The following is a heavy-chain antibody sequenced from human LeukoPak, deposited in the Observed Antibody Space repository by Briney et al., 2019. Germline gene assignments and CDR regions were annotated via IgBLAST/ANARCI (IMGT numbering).Heavy chain of an antibody. D-gene: IGHD2-2*01. CDR3: ASRYCSSTSCGEYYYYMDV. V-gene: IGHV3-21*01. CDR1: GFTFSSYS. Sequence: GGSLRLSCAASGFTFSSYSMNWVRQAPGKGLEWVSSISSSSSYIYYADSVKGRFTISRDNAKNSLYLQMNSLRAEDTAVYYCASRYCSSTSCGEYYYYMDVWGKGTTVTVSS. CDR2: ISSSSSYI. J-gene: IGHJ6*03.